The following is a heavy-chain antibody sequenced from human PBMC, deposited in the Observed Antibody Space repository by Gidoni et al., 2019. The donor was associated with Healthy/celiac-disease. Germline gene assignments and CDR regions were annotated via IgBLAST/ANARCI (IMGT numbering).Heavy chain of an antibody. D-gene: IGHD6-19*01. Sequence: EVQLVESGGGLVQPGGSLRLSCAASGFTFSSYWMSWVRQAPGKGLEWVANIKQDGSEKYYVDSVKGRFTISRDNAKNSLYLQMNSLRAEDTAVYYCARDRFQQWLVTYYYYGMDVWGQGTTVTVSS. CDR2: IKQDGSEK. J-gene: IGHJ6*02. V-gene: IGHV3-7*01. CDR1: GFTFSSYW. CDR3: ARDRFQQWLVTYYYYGMDV.